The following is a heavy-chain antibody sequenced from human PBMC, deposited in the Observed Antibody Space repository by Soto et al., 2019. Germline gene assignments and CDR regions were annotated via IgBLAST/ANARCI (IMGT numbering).Heavy chain of an antibody. Sequence: GGSKILSCAASGFNISSSYMNWVSKDQGKGLEWVSVFYSGGDTSYADSVKGRFTISRDNSKNTVYLQMNSLRVEDTGVYYCARDRAVTSLFSSFDPWGQGTLVTVSS. CDR1: GFNISSSY. J-gene: IGHJ5*02. D-gene: IGHD4-4*01. CDR3: ARDRAVTSLFSSFDP. CDR2: FYSGGDT. V-gene: IGHV3-53*01.